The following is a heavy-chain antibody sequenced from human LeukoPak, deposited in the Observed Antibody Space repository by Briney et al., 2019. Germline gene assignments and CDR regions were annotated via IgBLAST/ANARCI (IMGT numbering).Heavy chain of an antibody. Sequence: GGSLRLSCAASGFTFSSYGMHWVRQAPGKGLEWVAVIWYDGSNKYYADSVKGRFTISRDNSKNTLYLQMNSLRAEDTAVYYCARDGSLGSYYGPDYWGQGNLVTVSS. J-gene: IGHJ4*02. CDR3: ARDGSLGSYYGPDY. CDR2: IWYDGSNK. D-gene: IGHD1-26*01. V-gene: IGHV3-33*01. CDR1: GFTFSSYG.